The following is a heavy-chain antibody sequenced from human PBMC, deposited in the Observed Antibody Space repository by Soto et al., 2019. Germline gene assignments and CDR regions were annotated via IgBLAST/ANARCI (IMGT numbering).Heavy chain of an antibody. V-gene: IGHV3-23*01. Sequence: EVQLLESGGGLVQPGGSLRLSCAASGFTFSNYAMSWVRQAPGKGLEWVSAISGSGASTYYADSVKGRFTISRDNSKTTLYLQMNSLRAEDTAVYYCAKEYCASTSCNFDHWGQGTLVTVSS. CDR3: AKEYCASTSCNFDH. CDR1: GFTFSNYA. CDR2: ISGSGAST. D-gene: IGHD2-2*01. J-gene: IGHJ4*02.